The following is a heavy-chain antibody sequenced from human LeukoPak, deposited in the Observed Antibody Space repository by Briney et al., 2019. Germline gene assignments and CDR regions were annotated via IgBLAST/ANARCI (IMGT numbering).Heavy chain of an antibody. V-gene: IGHV4-4*02. CDR1: GGSISSSNW. D-gene: IGHD1-26*01. CDR2: IYHSGST. Sequence: SETLSLTCAVSGGSISSSNWWSWVRQPPGKGLEWIGEIYHSGSTNYNPSLKSRVTISVDKSKNQFSPKLSSVTAADTAVYYCARSGWEPLGFDYWGQGTLVTVSS. CDR3: ARSGWEPLGFDY. J-gene: IGHJ4*02.